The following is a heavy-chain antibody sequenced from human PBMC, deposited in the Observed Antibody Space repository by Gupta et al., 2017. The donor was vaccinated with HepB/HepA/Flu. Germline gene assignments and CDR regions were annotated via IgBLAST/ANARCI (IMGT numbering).Heavy chain of an antibody. J-gene: IGHJ5*02. CDR3: ARRGSSVGGNWFDP. Sequence: QVQLQESGPGLVQTSETLSLTCTVPGGSISAYSWSWIRQPPGKGLEWIANIHHCSVSTNYNPSLKSRVTISADTSKNQFSLNLNSVTAADTALYYCARRGSSVGGNWFDPWGQGTLVTVSS. CDR2: IHHCSVST. D-gene: IGHD3-16*01. V-gene: IGHV4-59*08. CDR1: GGSISAYS.